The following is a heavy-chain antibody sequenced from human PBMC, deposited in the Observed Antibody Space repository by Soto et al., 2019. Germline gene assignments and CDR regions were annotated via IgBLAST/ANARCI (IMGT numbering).Heavy chain of an antibody. D-gene: IGHD3-22*01. CDR1: GFTFSSYA. CDR3: AKYSWYYYDSHGF. V-gene: IGHV3-23*01. J-gene: IGHJ4*02. CDR2: ISGSGGST. Sequence: GGPLRLSCAASGFTFSSYAMSWVRQAPGKELEWVSAISGSGGSTYYADSVKGRFTITRDNSKNTLYLQMNSLRAEDTAVYYCAKYSWYYYDSHGFWGQGTLVTVSS.